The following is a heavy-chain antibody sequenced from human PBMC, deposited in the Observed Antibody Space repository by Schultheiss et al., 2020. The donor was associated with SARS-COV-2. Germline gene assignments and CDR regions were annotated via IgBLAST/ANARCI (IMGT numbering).Heavy chain of an antibody. CDR3: AKVPYCSSTSCYPGGY. J-gene: IGHJ4*02. Sequence: GGSLRLSCAASGFTFSSYAMSWVRQAPGKGLEWVSAISGSGGSTYYADSVKGRFTISRDNSKNTLYLQMNSLRAEDTAVYYCAKVPYCSSTSCYPGGYWGQGTLVTVSS. CDR1: GFTFSSYA. D-gene: IGHD2-2*01. V-gene: IGHV3-23*01. CDR2: ISGSGGST.